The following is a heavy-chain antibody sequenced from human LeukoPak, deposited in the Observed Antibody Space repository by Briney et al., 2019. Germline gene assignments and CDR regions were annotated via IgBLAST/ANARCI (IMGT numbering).Heavy chain of an antibody. CDR1: SYTFTSYG. D-gene: IGHD3-22*01. CDR2: ISHYNGNT. J-gene: IGHJ5*02. V-gene: IGHV1-18*04. CDR3: ARVKQSGYFNWFDP. Sequence: GASVKVLCKSSSYTFTSYGISWVRQAPGQGLEWMVWISHYNGNTNYAQKLKGRVTMTTDTSTSTAYMELKSLRSADTAVYYCARVKQSGYFNWFDPWGQGTLVTVSS.